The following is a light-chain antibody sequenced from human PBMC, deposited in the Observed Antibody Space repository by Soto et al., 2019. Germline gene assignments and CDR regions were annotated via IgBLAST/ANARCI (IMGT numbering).Light chain of an antibody. J-gene: IGKJ4*01. V-gene: IGKV1-33*01. CDR1: QDMKNY. Sequence: DIQMTQSPSSLSASVGDRVTITCRASQDMKNYLNWYQHKPGKAPKLLIYDASFLETGVPSRFSGNGSGTDFTFTISGLQPEDIATYYCQQSDDVRFFGGGTKVEI. CDR2: DAS. CDR3: QQSDDVRF.